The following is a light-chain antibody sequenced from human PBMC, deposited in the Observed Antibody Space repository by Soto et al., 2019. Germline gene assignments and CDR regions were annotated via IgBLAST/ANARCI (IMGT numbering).Light chain of an antibody. Sequence: EIVLTQSPATLSLSPGERATLSRRASQGVSSYLAWYQQKPGQAPRLLIYDASNRATGIPARFSGSGSGTDFTLTISSLEPEDFAVYYCQQRSNWPWTFGQGTKVDIK. CDR1: QGVSSY. CDR2: DAS. V-gene: IGKV3-11*01. CDR3: QQRSNWPWT. J-gene: IGKJ1*01.